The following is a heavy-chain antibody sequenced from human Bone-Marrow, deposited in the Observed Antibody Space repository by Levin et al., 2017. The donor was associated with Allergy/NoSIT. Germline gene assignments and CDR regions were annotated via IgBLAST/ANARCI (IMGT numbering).Heavy chain of an antibody. J-gene: IGHJ4*02. Sequence: HPGGSLRLSCAASGFSFRSHEMNWIRQAPGKALEWVSFISGSGSLIYYADSVKGRFTISRDNAKNSLHLQMNSLRADDTAVYYCARAVVAAVSDFWGQGTLVTVSS. CDR3: ARAVVAAVSDF. D-gene: IGHD2-15*01. CDR2: ISGSGSLI. CDR1: GFSFRSHE. V-gene: IGHV3-48*03.